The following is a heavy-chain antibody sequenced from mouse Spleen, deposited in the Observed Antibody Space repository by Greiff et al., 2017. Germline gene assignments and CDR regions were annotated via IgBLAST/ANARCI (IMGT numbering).Heavy chain of an antibody. V-gene: IGHV1-64*01. CDR1: GYTFTSYW. CDR3: ARERGLTSWFAY. D-gene: IGHD4-1*01. CDR2: IHPNSGST. Sequence: QVHVKQPGAELVKPGASVKLSCKASGYTFTSYWMHWVKQRPGQGLEWIGMIHPNSGSTNYNEKFKSKATLTVDKSSSTAYMQLSSLTSEDSAVYYCARERGLTSWFAYWGQGTLVTVSA. J-gene: IGHJ3*01.